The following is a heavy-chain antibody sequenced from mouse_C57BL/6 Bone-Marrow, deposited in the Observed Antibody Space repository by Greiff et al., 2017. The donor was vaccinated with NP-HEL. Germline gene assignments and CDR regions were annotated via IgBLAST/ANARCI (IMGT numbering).Heavy chain of an antibody. CDR3: ARLYYGNDDAMDY. Sequence: VHVKQSGPELVKPGASVKISCKASGYSFTDYNMNWVKQSNGKSLEWIGVINPNSGTTSYHQKFKGKATLTVDQSSSTACMQLNSLTSEDSAVYYCARLYYGNDDAMDYWGQGTSVTVSS. CDR1: GYSFTDYN. CDR2: INPNSGTT. J-gene: IGHJ4*01. D-gene: IGHD2-2*01. V-gene: IGHV1-39*01.